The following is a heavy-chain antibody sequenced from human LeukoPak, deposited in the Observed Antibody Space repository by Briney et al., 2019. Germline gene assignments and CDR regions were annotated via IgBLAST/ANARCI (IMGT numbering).Heavy chain of an antibody. CDR3: ALGTINKDYYFGMDV. J-gene: IGHJ6*02. CDR2: ISNSGTTV. Sequence: GGSLRLSCAASGFTFSDYYMTWLRQAPGKGLEWLSYISNSGTTVFYADSVKGRFTVSRDNAKRSLYLQIESLRDDDTAVYHCALGTINKDYYFGMDVWGQGTTVTVSS. D-gene: IGHD2-8*01. CDR1: GFTFSDYY. V-gene: IGHV3-11*01.